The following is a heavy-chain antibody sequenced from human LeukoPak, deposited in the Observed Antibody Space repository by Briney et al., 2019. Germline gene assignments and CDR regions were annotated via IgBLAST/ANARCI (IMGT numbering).Heavy chain of an antibody. CDR3: ALGTINKDYYFGMDV. J-gene: IGHJ6*02. CDR2: ISNSGTTV. Sequence: GGSLRLSCAASGFTFSDYYMTWLRQAPGKGLEWLSYISNSGTTVFYADSVKGRFTVSRDNAKRSLYLQIESLRDDDTAVYHCALGTINKDYYFGMDVWGQGTTVTVSS. D-gene: IGHD2-8*01. CDR1: GFTFSDYY. V-gene: IGHV3-11*01.